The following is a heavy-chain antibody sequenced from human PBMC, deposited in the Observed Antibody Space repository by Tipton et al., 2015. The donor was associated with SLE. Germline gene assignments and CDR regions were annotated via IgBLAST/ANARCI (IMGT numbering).Heavy chain of an antibody. CDR1: GFTFSTYW. D-gene: IGHD6-19*01. Sequence: PLRLSCAASGFTFSTYWMHWVRQAPGKGLVWVARINTDGRTTSYADAVKGRYTISRDNAKDTLYLQMNSLTAEDTAVYYCARDLGLEQWPEVWFDSWGQGTLVTVSS. CDR2: INTDGRTT. V-gene: IGHV3-74*01. CDR3: ARDLGLEQWPEVWFDS. J-gene: IGHJ5*01.